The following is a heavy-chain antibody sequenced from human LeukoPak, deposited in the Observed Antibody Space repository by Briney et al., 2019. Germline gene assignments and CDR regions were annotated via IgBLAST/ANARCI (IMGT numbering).Heavy chain of an antibody. CDR2: LSAHIGDT. D-gene: IGHD4-23*01. J-gene: IGHJ4*02. CDR1: GYSFTTFG. V-gene: IGHV1-18*01. Sequence: ASVKVSCKASGYSFTTFGITWVRQAPGQGLEWMAWLSAHIGDTNYSQKFQGRVTVTSDTSTSTAYMELRSLKSDDTAVYFCARVSGGEIDYWGQGTLVTVSS. CDR3: ARVSGGEIDY.